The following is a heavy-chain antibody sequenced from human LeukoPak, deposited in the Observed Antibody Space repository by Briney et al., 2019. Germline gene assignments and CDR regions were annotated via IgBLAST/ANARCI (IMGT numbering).Heavy chain of an antibody. D-gene: IGHD5-24*01. Sequence: GGSLRLSCAASGFTFTTFALHWVRQAPGKGRELVSGISGSGGSTYYANSVKGRFTISRDNSKNTLYLQMNSLRAEDTAVYYCAKTNFRDGYNSDYWGQGTLVTVSS. V-gene: IGHV3-23*01. CDR3: AKTNFRDGYNSDY. CDR2: ISGSGGST. J-gene: IGHJ4*02. CDR1: GFTFTTFA.